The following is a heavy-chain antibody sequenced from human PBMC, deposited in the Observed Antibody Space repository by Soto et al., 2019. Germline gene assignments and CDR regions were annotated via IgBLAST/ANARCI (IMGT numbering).Heavy chain of an antibody. Sequence: EVQLLESGGGLVQPGGSLRLSCAASGFTFSSYAMKWVRQAPGKGLEWVSLIGESGSPTYYADYVKGWFTISRDNSGNTLFLEMYSLRAEDTAVYYCARYIPGVRYYGMDVWGQGTTVTVSS. CDR1: GFTFSSYA. J-gene: IGHJ6*02. CDR3: ARYIPGVRYYGMDV. V-gene: IGHV3-23*01. D-gene: IGHD2-2*01. CDR2: IGESGSPT.